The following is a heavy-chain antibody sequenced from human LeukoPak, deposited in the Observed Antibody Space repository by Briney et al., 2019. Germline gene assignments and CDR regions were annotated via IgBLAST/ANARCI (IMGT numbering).Heavy chain of an antibody. CDR3: ARALVTTVVTNYFDY. D-gene: IGHD4-23*01. V-gene: IGHV4-61*02. J-gene: IGHJ4*02. CDR2: IYTSGST. CDR1: GGSISSGSYY. Sequence: SETLSLTCTVSGGSISSGSYYWSWIRQPAGKGLEWIGRIYTSGSTNYNPSLKTRVTISVDTPKNQFSLKLSSVTAADTAVYYCARALVTTVVTNYFDYWGQGTLVTVSS.